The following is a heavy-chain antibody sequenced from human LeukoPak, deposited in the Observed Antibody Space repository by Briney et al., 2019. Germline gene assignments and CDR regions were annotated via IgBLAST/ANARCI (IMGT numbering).Heavy chain of an antibody. J-gene: IGHJ4*02. CDR2: IYYSGST. V-gene: IGHV4-31*03. D-gene: IGHD1-20*01. CDR3: ARYNWNDPYYFDC. CDR1: GGSISSGGYY. Sequence: RSSETLSLTCTVSGGSISSGGYYWSWIRQHPGKGLEWIGYIYYSGSTYYNPSLKSRGTIPVDTSKKQLSLKLRSVTAADTAVYYCARYNWNDPYYFDCWGQGILVTVSS.